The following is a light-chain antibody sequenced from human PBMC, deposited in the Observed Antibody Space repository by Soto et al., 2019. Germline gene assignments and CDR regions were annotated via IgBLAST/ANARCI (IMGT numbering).Light chain of an antibody. V-gene: IGKV3-11*01. Sequence: EIVLTQSPATLSLSPGERATLSCRASQSVSSYFAWYQQKHGQAPRLLIYYASTSATGSPARFSGSGSGTSLTVFISSLGTEEFEVYAVQYCSHWARVHTFGQGTKLEIK. CDR3: QYCSHWARVHT. CDR2: YAS. J-gene: IGKJ2*01. CDR1: QSVSSY.